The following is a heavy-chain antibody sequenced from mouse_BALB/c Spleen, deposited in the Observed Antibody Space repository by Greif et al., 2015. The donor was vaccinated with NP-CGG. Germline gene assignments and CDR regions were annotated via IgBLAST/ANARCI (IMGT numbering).Heavy chain of an antibody. CDR2: IWAGGST. V-gene: IGHV2-9*02. CDR3: ARDRGNSWFAY. Sequence: VKVVESGPGLVAPSQSLSITCTVSGFSLTSYGVHWVRQPPGKGLEWLGVIWAGGSTDYNSALMSRLSISKDNSKSQVFLKMNSLQTDDTAMYYCARDRGNSWFAYWGQGTLVTVSA. J-gene: IGHJ3*01. CDR1: GFSLTSYG. D-gene: IGHD2-1*01.